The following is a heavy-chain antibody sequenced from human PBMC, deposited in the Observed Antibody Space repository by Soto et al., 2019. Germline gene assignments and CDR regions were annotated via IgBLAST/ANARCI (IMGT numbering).Heavy chain of an antibody. CDR2: IYPGDSDT. CDR3: ARHQDVLLWFGELAYGMDV. V-gene: IGHV5-51*01. J-gene: IGHJ6*02. CDR1: GYSFTSYW. D-gene: IGHD3-10*01. Sequence: GESLKISCKGSGYSFTSYWIGWVRQMPGKGLEWMRIIYPGDSDTRYSPSFQGQVTISADKSISTAYLQWSSLKASDTAMYYCARHQDVLLWFGELAYGMDVWGQGTTVTVS.